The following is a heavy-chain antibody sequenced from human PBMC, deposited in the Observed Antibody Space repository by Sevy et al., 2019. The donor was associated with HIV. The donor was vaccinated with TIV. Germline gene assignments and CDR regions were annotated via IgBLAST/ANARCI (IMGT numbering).Heavy chain of an antibody. D-gene: IGHD6-13*01. Sequence: GGSLRLSCTASGFTFSNFGMHWVRQVPGKGLEWVTFIRYDGSDKYYAASVKGRFTISRDDSKNTLYLHMDSLRPEDTAIYYCAEDLAGPGRRYFDFWGQGALVTVSS. CDR2: IRYDGSDK. V-gene: IGHV3-30*02. CDR3: AEDLAGPGRRYFDF. J-gene: IGHJ4*02. CDR1: GFTFSNFG.